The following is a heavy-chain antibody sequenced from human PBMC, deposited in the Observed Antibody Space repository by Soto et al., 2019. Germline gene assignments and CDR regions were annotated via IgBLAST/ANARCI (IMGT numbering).Heavy chain of an antibody. CDR2: ISSSGATI. J-gene: IGHJ4*02. CDR1: GFTFSNYE. CDR3: ARHGHYGSGSYQDF. D-gene: IGHD3-10*01. V-gene: IGHV3-48*03. Sequence: GSLRLSCVASGFTFSNYEVNWVRQAPGKGLEWVSYISSSGATIYYADSVRGRFTISRDNAKNSLYLQMNSLRAEDTAVYYCARHGHYGSGSYQDFWGQGTLVTDSS.